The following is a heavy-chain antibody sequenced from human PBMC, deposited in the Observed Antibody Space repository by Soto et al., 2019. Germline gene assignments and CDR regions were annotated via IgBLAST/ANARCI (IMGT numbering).Heavy chain of an antibody. CDR3: ARDNYYDSSGYYSPHCYFDY. Sequence: QVQLQESGPGLVKPSQTLSLTCTVSGGSISSGDYYWSWIRQPPGKGLEWIGYIYYSGSTYYNPSLKSRVNISVDTSKNQFSLKLSSVTAADTAVYYCARDNYYDSSGYYSPHCYFDYWGQGTLVTVSS. D-gene: IGHD3-22*01. CDR2: IYYSGST. J-gene: IGHJ4*02. CDR1: GGSISSGDYY. V-gene: IGHV4-30-4*01.